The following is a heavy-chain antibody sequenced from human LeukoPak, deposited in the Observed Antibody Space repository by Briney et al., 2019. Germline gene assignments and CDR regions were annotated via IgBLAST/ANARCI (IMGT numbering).Heavy chain of an antibody. CDR2: ISAYNGNT. CDR1: GYTFTSYG. J-gene: IGHJ3*02. D-gene: IGHD3-3*01. CDR3: ARGSKDYDFWSGHLTHDAFDI. Sequence: ASVKVSCKASGYTFTSYGISWVRQAPGQGLEWMGWISAYNGNTNYAQKLQGRVTMTTDTSTSTAYMELRSLRSEDTAVYYCARGSKDYDFWSGHLTHDAFDIWGQGTMVTVSS. V-gene: IGHV1-18*01.